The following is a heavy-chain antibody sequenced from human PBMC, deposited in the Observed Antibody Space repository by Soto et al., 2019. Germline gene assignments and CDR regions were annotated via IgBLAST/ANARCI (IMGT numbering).Heavy chain of an antibody. V-gene: IGHV5-51*01. CDR3: ARPYYGSGSHRAFDI. CDR2: IYPGDSDT. J-gene: IGHJ3*02. Sequence: GESLNISCKGSGYRFTLYWIGWVRQMNGKGLEWMGIIYPGDSDTRYSPSFQGQVTISADKSISTAYLQWSSLKASDTAMYYCARPYYGSGSHRAFDIWGQGTMVTVSS. D-gene: IGHD3-10*01. CDR1: GYRFTLYW.